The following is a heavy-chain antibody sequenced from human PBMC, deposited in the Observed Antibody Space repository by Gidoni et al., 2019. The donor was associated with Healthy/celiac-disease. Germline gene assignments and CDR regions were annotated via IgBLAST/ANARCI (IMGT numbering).Heavy chain of an antibody. D-gene: IGHD1-26*01. CDR3: ARLKVGATTSWDY. Sequence: QLQLQESGPGLVKPSETLSLTCTVSGGSISSSSYYWGWIRQPPGKGLEWIGSIYYSGSTYYNPSLKSRVTISVDTSKNQFSLKLSSVTAADTAVYYCARLKVGATTSWDYWGQGTLVTVSS. CDR2: IYYSGST. CDR1: GGSISSSSYY. V-gene: IGHV4-39*01. J-gene: IGHJ4*02.